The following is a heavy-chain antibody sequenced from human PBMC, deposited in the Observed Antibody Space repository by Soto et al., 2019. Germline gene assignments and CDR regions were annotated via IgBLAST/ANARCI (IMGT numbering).Heavy chain of an antibody. V-gene: IGHV3-74*01. D-gene: IGHD1-1*01. J-gene: IGHJ4*02. CDR1: GFSFSSYG. CDR3: AGASGWKFDY. CDR2: VDADGSDT. Sequence: EVQLVESGGGLVQPGGSVRLSCAASGFSFSSYGMHWVRQAPGTGLVWVSRVDADGSDTTYAGSVKGRFSISRDNAKNTVSLQMNNLRAEDTAVYYCAGASGWKFDYWGLGVLVTVSS.